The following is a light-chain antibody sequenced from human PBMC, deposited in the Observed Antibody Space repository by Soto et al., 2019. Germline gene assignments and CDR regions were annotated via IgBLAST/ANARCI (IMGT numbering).Light chain of an antibody. Sequence: DVAMTQSPLSLPVTLGQPASITCRSNQSLLHSDGIAYFSWFQQRPGRSPRSLIYKVSNRDSGVPARFRGSGSGTDCALKISRVEAEDFAVYYCMQETHWPITFGQGTRLEIK. V-gene: IGKV2-30*02. CDR3: MQETHWPIT. J-gene: IGKJ5*01. CDR1: QSLLHSDGIAY. CDR2: KVS.